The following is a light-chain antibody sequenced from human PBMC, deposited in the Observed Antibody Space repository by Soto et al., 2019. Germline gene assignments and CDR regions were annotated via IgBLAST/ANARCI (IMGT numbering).Light chain of an antibody. J-gene: IGLJ1*01. CDR3: AAWDDSLNEYV. CDR1: SSNIGRNS. V-gene: IGLV1-44*01. Sequence: QSVLTQAPSVSGTPGQRVTITCSGSSSNIGRNSVNWYQHHPGTAPTLLTHGNNHRPSGVPDRSSGSQPGTSASLAISGLQTDDEADYFCAAWDDSLNEYVFGDGTKVTVL. CDR2: GNN.